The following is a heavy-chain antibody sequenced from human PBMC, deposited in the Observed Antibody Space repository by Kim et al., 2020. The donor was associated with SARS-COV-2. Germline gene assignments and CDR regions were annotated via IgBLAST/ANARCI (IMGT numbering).Heavy chain of an antibody. V-gene: IGHV4-31*03. D-gene: IGHD3-3*01. CDR3: ARAHRTIFGVGEYMDV. CDR1: GGSISSGGYY. CDR2: IYYSGST. Sequence: SETLSLTCTVSGGSISSGGYYWSWIRQHPGKGLEWFGYIYYSGSTYYNPSLKSRVTISVDTSKNQFSLKLSSVTAADTAVYYCARAHRTIFGVGEYMDVWGQGTTFTVSS. J-gene: IGHJ6*02.